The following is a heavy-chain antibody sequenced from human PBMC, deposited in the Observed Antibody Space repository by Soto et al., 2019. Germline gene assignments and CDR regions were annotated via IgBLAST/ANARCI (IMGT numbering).Heavy chain of an antibody. D-gene: IGHD5-12*01. CDR1: GFTFSSYS. J-gene: IGHJ6*02. CDR3: ARDGDSGPPGYYYCYYGMDV. V-gene: IGHV3-21*01. CDR2: ISSSSSYI. Sequence: EVQLVESGGGLVKPGGSLRLSCAASGFTFSSYSMNWVRQAPGKGLEWVSSISSSSSYIYYADSVKGRFTISRDNAKNSRDLQMNSLRAEDTAVYYCARDGDSGPPGYYYCYYGMDVWGQGTTVTVSS.